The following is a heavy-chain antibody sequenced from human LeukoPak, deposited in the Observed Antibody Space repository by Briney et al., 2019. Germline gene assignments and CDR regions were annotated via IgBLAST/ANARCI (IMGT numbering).Heavy chain of an antibody. CDR1: GGSFSGYY. CDR3: ARGAGYYYYYMDV. V-gene: IGHV4-34*01. J-gene: IGHJ6*03. CDR2: INHSGST. Sequence: SETLSLTCAVYGGSFSGYYWSWIRQPPGKGLEWIGEINHSGSTNYNPSLKSRVTISVDTSKNQFSLKLSSVAAADTAVYYCARGAGYYYYYMDVWGKGTTVTVSS.